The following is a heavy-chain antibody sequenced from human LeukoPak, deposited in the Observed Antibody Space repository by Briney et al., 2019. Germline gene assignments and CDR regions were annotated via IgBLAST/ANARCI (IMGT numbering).Heavy chain of an antibody. D-gene: IGHD2/OR15-2a*01. CDR3: ARRLAGTTPGHY. CDR2: ISSSGTT. Sequence: SETLSLTCTVSGGSISGSSYYWGWSRQPPGEGLEWIGSISSSGTTYYNPSLKSRVTISVDTSKNQFSLKLRFVTAADTAVYYCARRLAGTTPGHYWGQGTLVTISS. V-gene: IGHV4-39*01. J-gene: IGHJ4*02. CDR1: GGSISGSSYY.